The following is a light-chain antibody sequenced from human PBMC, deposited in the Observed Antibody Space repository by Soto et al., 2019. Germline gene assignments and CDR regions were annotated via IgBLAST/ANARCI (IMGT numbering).Light chain of an antibody. CDR2: GNS. V-gene: IGLV1-40*01. CDR1: SSNIGAGYD. Sequence: RPSAVYGTRGQSVAICCTEKSSNIGAGYDVNWYQQLPGAAPKFLIYGNSNRPSGVPDRFSGSKSGTSASLAITGLQDEDEADYYCQSYDRRLSGYVSGTGIKVNGL. CDR3: QSYDRRLSGYV. J-gene: IGLJ1*01.